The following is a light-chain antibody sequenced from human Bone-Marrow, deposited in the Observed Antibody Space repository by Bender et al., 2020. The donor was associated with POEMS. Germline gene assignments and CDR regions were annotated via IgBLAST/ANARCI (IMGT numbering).Light chain of an antibody. CDR2: YVA. J-gene: IGLJ1*01. CDR3: GSYTTTGSYV. Sequence: QSALTQPASVSGSPGQSLTISCTATSSDIGDYNYISWYQQHPDKAPKLVISYVATRPSGVSNRFSNSKSANTASLTISGLQGDDEADYFCGSYTTTGSYVFGSGTRVTVL. V-gene: IGLV2-14*03. CDR1: SSDIGDYNY.